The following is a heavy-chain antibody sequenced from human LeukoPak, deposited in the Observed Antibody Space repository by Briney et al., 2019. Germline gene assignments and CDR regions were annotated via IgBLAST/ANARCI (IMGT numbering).Heavy chain of an antibody. CDR2: INHSGST. CDR1: GGSFSGYY. J-gene: IGHJ3*02. V-gene: IGHV4-34*01. Sequence: SETLSLTCAVYGGSFSGYYWSWIRQPPGKGLEWIGEINHSGSTNYNPSLKSRVTISVDTSKNQFSLKLSSVTAADTAVYYCARDNEYYDYVWGSHAFDIWGQGTMVTVSS. CDR3: ARDNEYYDYVWGSHAFDI. D-gene: IGHD3-16*01.